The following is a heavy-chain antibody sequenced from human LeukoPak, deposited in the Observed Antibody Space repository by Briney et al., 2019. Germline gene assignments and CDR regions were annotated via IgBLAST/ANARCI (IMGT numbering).Heavy chain of an antibody. D-gene: IGHD2/OR15-2a*01. CDR3: ARVFLRSVTWAHDAFDI. J-gene: IGHJ3*02. V-gene: IGHV1-18*01. CDR2: ISAYNGNT. Sequence: GASVKVSCKASGYTFTSYGISWVRQALGQGLEWMGWISAYNGNTNYAQKLQGRVTMTTDTSTSTAYMELRSLRSDDTAVYYCARVFLRSVTWAHDAFDIWGQGTMVTVSS. CDR1: GYTFTSYG.